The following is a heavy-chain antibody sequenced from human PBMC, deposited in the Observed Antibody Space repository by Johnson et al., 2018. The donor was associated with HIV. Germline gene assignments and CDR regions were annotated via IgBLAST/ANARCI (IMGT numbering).Heavy chain of an antibody. CDR1: DFTFSNYA. CDR3: ARGRKDLEAADGLDNDGFDM. CDR2: TSYDDSNK. Sequence: QVQLVESGGGVVQPGRSLRIYCAVSDFTFSNYAMHWVRLAPGKGLQWVGVTSYDDSNKYYADSVRGRFTISRDISKNTLYLQMDSLRPDDTALYYCARGRKDLEAADGLDNDGFDMWGQGTLVTVSS. V-gene: IGHV3-30*04. D-gene: IGHD6-13*01. J-gene: IGHJ3*02.